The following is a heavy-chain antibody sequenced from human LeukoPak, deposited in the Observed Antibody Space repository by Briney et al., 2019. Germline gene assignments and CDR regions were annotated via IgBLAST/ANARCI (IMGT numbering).Heavy chain of an antibody. Sequence: SETLSFTCTVSGGSISSHYWSWIRQPPGKGLEWIGYICYSGSTNYNPSLKSRVTISVDTSKNQFSLKLSSVTAADTAVYYCAGGWMNWFDPWGQGTLVTVSS. V-gene: IGHV4-59*11. CDR3: AGGWMNWFDP. J-gene: IGHJ5*02. D-gene: IGHD2-2*03. CDR1: GGSISSHY. CDR2: ICYSGST.